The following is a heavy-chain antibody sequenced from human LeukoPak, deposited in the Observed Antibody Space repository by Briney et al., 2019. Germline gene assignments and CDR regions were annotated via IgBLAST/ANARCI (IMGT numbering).Heavy chain of an antibody. CDR2: ISYDGSNK. J-gene: IGHJ4*02. CDR3: AKDGRVGATTDC. CDR1: GFTFSSYA. Sequence: GGSLRLSCAASGFTFSSYAMHWVRQAPGKGLEWVAVISYDGSNKYYADSVKGRFTISRDNSKNTLYLQMNSLRAEDTAVYYCAKDGRVGATTDCRGQGTLVTVSS. D-gene: IGHD1-26*01. V-gene: IGHV3-30*04.